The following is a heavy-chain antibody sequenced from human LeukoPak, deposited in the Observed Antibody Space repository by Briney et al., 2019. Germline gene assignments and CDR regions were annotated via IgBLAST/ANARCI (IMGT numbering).Heavy chain of an antibody. Sequence: PGGSLRLSCAASGFTFSSYAMHWVRQAPGTGLEWVAVISYDGSDKYYADSVKGRFTISRDTSKNTLYLQMNSLRAEDTAVYSCAKDLGSGYNSFDYWGQGTLVTVSS. CDR1: GFTFSSYA. V-gene: IGHV3-30*04. D-gene: IGHD1-1*01. CDR3: AKDLGSGYNSFDY. J-gene: IGHJ4*02. CDR2: ISYDGSDK.